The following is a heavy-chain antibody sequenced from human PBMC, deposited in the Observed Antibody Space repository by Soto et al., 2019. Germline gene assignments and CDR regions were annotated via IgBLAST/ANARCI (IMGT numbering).Heavy chain of an antibody. Sequence: LRLSCAASGFTVSSNYMSWVRQAPGKGLEWVSVIYSGGSTYYADSVKGRFTISRDNSKNTLYLQMNSLRAEDTAVYYCARDTIKGSGKGLVDYWGKGTLVTVSS. CDR3: ARDTIKGSGKGLVDY. CDR2: IYSGGST. D-gene: IGHD3-10*01. CDR1: GFTVSSNY. J-gene: IGHJ4*02. V-gene: IGHV3-66*01.